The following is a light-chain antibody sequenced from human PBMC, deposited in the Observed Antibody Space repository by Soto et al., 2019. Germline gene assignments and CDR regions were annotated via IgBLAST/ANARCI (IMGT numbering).Light chain of an antibody. V-gene: IGLV1-44*01. Sequence: QSVLTQPPSASGTPGQRVTISCSGSSSNIGSKTVNWYQQLPGTVPKLLIYNSYQRPSGVPDRISGSKSGTSTSLAISESQSEDEADYYCAAWDASLNGYVFGAGTKVT. CDR2: NSY. CDR3: AAWDASLNGYV. CDR1: SSNIGSKT. J-gene: IGLJ1*01.